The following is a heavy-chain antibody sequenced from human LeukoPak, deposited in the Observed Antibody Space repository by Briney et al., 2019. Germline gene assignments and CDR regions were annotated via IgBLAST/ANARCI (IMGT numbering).Heavy chain of an antibody. D-gene: IGHD2-2*01. CDR2: ISYDGSNK. CDR3: AKPDADIVVVPAAPFDY. V-gene: IGHV3-30*18. Sequence: GGSLRLSCAASGFTFSSYGMHWVRQAPGKGLEWVAVISYDGSNKYYAYSVKGRFTISRDNSKNKLYLQMNSLRAEDTAVYYCAKPDADIVVVPAAPFDYWGQGTLVTVSS. J-gene: IGHJ4*02. CDR1: GFTFSSYG.